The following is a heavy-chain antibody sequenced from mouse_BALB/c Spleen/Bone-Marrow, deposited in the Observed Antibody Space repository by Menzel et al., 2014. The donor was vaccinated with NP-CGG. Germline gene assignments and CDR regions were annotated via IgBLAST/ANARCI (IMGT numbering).Heavy chain of an antibody. D-gene: IGHD1-1*01. V-gene: IGHV1S81*02. CDR1: GYTFTSYY. CDR2: INPSNGGT. J-gene: IGHJ1*01. Sequence: VKLQESGAELVKPGASVKLSCKASGYTFTSYYMYWVKQRPGQGLEWIGEINPSNGGTNFNEKFKSKATLTVDKSSNTAYVQRSSLTSEDSAVYHCTRSNYGYWFFDVWGAGTTVTVSS. CDR3: TRSNYGYWFFDV.